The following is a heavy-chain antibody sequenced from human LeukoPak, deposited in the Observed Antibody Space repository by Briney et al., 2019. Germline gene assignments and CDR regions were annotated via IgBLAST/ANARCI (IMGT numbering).Heavy chain of an antibody. V-gene: IGHV3-30*18. CDR2: TSFDGGNT. J-gene: IGHJ6*02. D-gene: IGHD3-10*01. CDR1: GFMFRAYG. Sequence: PGRSLRLSCAASGFMFRAYGMHWVRQAPGKGLEWLAVTSFDGGNTYYAAFVKGRFTISRDNSNTTLDLQMNSLRAEDTAVYYCAKDSSSGSSYYFHGMDVWGQGTTVIVSS. CDR3: AKDSSSGSSYYFHGMDV.